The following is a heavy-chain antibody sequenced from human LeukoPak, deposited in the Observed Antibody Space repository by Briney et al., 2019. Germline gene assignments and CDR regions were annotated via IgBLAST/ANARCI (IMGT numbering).Heavy chain of an antibody. Sequence: SETLSLTCTVSGGSISNYYWSWIRQPPGKGLEWIGYIYYSGSTNYNPSLKSRVTISVDTSKNQFSLKLSSVTAADTAVYYCARDGGYCSGGSCYRQPQDAFDIWGQGTMVTVSS. D-gene: IGHD2-15*01. CDR3: ARDGGYCSGGSCYRQPQDAFDI. J-gene: IGHJ3*02. CDR2: IYYSGST. V-gene: IGHV4-59*01. CDR1: GGSISNYY.